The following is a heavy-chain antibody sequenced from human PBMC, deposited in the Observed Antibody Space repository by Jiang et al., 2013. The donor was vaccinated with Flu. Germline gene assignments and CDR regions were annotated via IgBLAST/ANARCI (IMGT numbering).Heavy chain of an antibody. CDR3: ATLRVTMVRGVIITRWFDP. D-gene: IGHD3-10*01. Sequence: GAEVKKPGASVKVSCKVSGYTLTELSMHWVRQAPGKGLEWMGGFDPEDGETIYAQKFQGRVTMTEDTSTDTAYMELSSLRSEDTAVYYCATLRVTMVRGVIITRWFDPWGQGTLVTVSS. CDR1: GYTLTELS. CDR2: FDPEDGET. V-gene: IGHV1-24*01. J-gene: IGHJ5*02.